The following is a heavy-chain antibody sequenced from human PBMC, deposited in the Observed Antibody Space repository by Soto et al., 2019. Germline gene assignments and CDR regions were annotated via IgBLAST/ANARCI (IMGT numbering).Heavy chain of an antibody. CDR2: ISWNSGSI. CDR1: GFTFDDYA. CDR3: AKDSGGYSGYDWGGVDY. Sequence: SLRLSCAASGFTFDDYAMHWVRQAPGKGLEWVSGISWNSGSIGYADSVKGRFTISRDNAKNSLYLQMNSLRAEDTALYYCAKDSGGYSGYDWGGVDYWGQATLVTVSS. D-gene: IGHD5-12*01. J-gene: IGHJ4*02. V-gene: IGHV3-9*01.